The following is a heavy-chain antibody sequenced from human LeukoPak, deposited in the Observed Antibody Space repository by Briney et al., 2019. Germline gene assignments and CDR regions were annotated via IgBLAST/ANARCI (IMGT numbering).Heavy chain of an antibody. J-gene: IGHJ4*02. CDR3: AKSVGSGSYYNNDC. V-gene: IGHV3-23*01. CDR1: GFTFSSYA. D-gene: IGHD3-10*01. CDR2: ITSGGGT. Sequence: GGSLRLSCTASGFTFSSYAMTWVRQAPGQGLEWVSGITSGGGTYYADSVKGRFTISRDNSKNTLYVQMNSLRAEDTAVYYCAKSVGSGSYYNNDCWGQGTLVTVSS.